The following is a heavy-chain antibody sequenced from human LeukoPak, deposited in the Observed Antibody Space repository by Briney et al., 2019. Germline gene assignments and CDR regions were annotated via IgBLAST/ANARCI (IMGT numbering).Heavy chain of an antibody. CDR3: ARVSEETGSDY. Sequence: ASVKVSCKASGYTFTDYYIHWVRQAPGQGLEWMGIISPSGGSSSYAQKFQGRVTMTRDKSTSTVYMELSRLRSEDTAVYYCARVSEETGSDYWGQGTLVTVSS. J-gene: IGHJ4*02. CDR2: ISPSGGSS. CDR1: GYTFTDYY. D-gene: IGHD3-10*01. V-gene: IGHV1-46*01.